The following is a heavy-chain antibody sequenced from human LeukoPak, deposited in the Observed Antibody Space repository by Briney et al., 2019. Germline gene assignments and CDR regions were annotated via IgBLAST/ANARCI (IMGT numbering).Heavy chain of an antibody. Sequence: GGSLRLSCAASGFSFSCYAMSWVRQAPGKGLEWVSAISGSGGSTYYADSVKGRFTISRDNSKNTLYLQMNSLRAEDTAVYYCAKGYTSSPFDYWGQGTLVTVSS. V-gene: IGHV3-23*01. CDR1: GFSFSCYA. CDR2: ISGSGGST. CDR3: AKGYTSSPFDY. D-gene: IGHD6-13*01. J-gene: IGHJ4*02.